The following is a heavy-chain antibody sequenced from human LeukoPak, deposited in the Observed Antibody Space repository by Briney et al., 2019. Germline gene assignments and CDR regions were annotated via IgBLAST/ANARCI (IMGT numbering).Heavy chain of an antibody. Sequence: GGSLRLSCAASGFIFSNAWMNWVRQAPGKGLEWVGRIKSKTDGGTTDYAAPVKGRFTISRDDSINTLYLQMNSLKTEDTAVYYCTTGGDYGDCKRCFDYWGQGTLVTVSS. V-gene: IGHV3-15*07. CDR3: TTGGDYGDCKRCFDY. CDR1: GFIFSNAW. J-gene: IGHJ4*02. D-gene: IGHD4-17*01. CDR2: IKSKTDGGTT.